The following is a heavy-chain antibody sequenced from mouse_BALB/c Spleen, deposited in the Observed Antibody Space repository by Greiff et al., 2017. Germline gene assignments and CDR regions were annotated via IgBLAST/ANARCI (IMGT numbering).Heavy chain of an antibody. J-gene: IGHJ4*01. D-gene: IGHD1-1*01. CDR3: TTVADYYAMDY. V-gene: IGHV1-69*02. CDR2: IDPSDSYT. Sequence: QVQLQQPGAELVKPGASVKLSCKASGYTFTSYWMHWVKQRPGQGLEWIGEIDPSDSYTNYNQKFKGKATLTVDKSSSTAYMQLSSLTSEDSAVYYCTTVADYYAMDYWGQGTSVTVSS. CDR1: GYTFTSYW.